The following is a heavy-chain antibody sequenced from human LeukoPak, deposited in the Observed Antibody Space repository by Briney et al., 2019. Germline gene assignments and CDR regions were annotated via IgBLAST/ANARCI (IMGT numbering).Heavy chain of an antibody. CDR1: GGSISTYY. CDR2: IYYSGST. CDR3: ARTYYDISGYFPNYFDY. Sequence: SETLSLTCTVSGGSISTYYWSWIRQPPGKGLEWIGYIYYSGSTNYNPSLKSRVTISLDTSKNQFSLNLSSVTAADTAVYYCARTYYDISGYFPNYFDYWGPGTLVTVSS. J-gene: IGHJ4*02. V-gene: IGHV4-59*01. D-gene: IGHD3-22*01.